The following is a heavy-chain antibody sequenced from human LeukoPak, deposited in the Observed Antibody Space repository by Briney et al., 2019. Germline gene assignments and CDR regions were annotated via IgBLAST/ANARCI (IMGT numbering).Heavy chain of an antibody. Sequence: GGSLRLSCAASGFTFSTYAMSWVRQAPGKGLEWVSGVRGSGSRTDCADSVKGRFTISRDNSKHTLYLQMNSLRAEDTAVYYCAKTSRGNSGYDSPFDYWGQGTLVTVSS. CDR2: VRGSGSRT. V-gene: IGHV3-23*01. D-gene: IGHD5-12*01. CDR1: GFTFSTYA. CDR3: AKTSRGNSGYDSPFDY. J-gene: IGHJ4*02.